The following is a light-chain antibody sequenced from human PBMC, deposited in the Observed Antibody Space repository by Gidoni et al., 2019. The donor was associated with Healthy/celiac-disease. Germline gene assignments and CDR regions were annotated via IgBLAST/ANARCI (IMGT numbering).Light chain of an antibody. J-gene: IGKJ4*01. CDR2: DAS. CDR1: QSVSSY. Sequence: EIVLTKSPATLSLSPGEKATLSCRASQSVSSYLAWYQQKPGQAPRLLIYDASNRATRIPARFSGRGSGTDFTITIRSLEAEDFAVYYGQGRSNWSGTFGGGTKVEIK. CDR3: QGRSNWSGT. V-gene: IGKV3-11*01.